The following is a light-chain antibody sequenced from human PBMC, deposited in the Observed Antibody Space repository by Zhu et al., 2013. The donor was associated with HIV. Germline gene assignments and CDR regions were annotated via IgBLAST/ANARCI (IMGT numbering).Light chain of an antibody. CDR1: NIVRKS. Sequence: SYELTQSPSVSVAPGKSARITCGGNNIVRKSVHWYQQKAGQAPVLVVYDDSDRPSGIPERFSGSNSGNTATLTISRVEAGDEADYYCQVWDNINDHLVVFGGGTKLTVL. J-gene: IGLJ2*01. V-gene: IGLV3-21*03. CDR3: QVWDNINDHLVV. CDR2: DDS.